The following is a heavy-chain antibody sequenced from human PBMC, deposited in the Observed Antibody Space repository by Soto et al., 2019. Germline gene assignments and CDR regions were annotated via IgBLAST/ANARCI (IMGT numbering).Heavy chain of an antibody. CDR3: ARDGVGSTLAY. J-gene: IGHJ4*02. CDR1: GYSFTTYH. Sequence: QVRLVQSGADVEKPGASVKVSCKASGYSFTTYHMHWVRQAPGQGLEWMGMISPGGGSTTYARKYQGRVTLTTDTSTSTVYRELSSLRLEDTAVYYCARDGVGSTLAYWGQGTLVTVSS. D-gene: IGHD1-26*01. CDR2: ISPGGGST. V-gene: IGHV1-46*01.